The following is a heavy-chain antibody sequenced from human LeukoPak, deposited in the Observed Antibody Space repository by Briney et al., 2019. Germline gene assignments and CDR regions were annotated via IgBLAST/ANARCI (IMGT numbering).Heavy chain of an antibody. D-gene: IGHD1-7*01. V-gene: IGHV3-23*01. J-gene: IGHJ3*02. Sequence: GGSLRLSCAASGFTFSSYAMSWVRQAPGKGLEWVSAISGSGGSTYYADSVKGRFTISRDNSKNTLYLQMNSLRAEDTAVYYCASGITVTISPDAFDIWGQGTMVTVSS. CDR2: ISGSGGST. CDR1: GFTFSSYA. CDR3: ASGITVTISPDAFDI.